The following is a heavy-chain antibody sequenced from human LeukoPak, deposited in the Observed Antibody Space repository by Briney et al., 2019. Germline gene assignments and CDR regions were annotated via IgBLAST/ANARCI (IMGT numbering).Heavy chain of an antibody. J-gene: IGHJ4*02. CDR1: GFIFSDYA. CDR3: AKDRLVSRWTKLGY. CDR2: VSGSGGTT. D-gene: IGHD3-16*01. V-gene: IGHV3-23*01. Sequence: PGGSLRLSCAASGFIFSDYAMNWVRQAPGKGLEWVAAVSGSGGTTHYGDSVMGRFTISRDNSKNTVYLQMNSLRAEDTAVYYCAKDRLVSRWTKLGYWGQGTLVTGS.